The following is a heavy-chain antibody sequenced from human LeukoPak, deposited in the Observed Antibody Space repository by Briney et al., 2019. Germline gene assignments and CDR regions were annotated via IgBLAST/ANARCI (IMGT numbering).Heavy chain of an antibody. J-gene: IGHJ4*02. D-gene: IGHD5-24*01. CDR1: GFTFSNYA. V-gene: IGHV3-23*01. CDR2: ISSSGGRT. CDR3: ARVSGGWLMGSLVFDY. Sequence: PGGSLRLSCAAYGFTFSNYAMNWVRQAPGKGPEWVSAISSSGGRTFYAASVEGRFTVSRDNSKSTLYLQMSSLRAEDTAVYYCARVSGGWLMGSLVFDYWGQGTLVTVSS.